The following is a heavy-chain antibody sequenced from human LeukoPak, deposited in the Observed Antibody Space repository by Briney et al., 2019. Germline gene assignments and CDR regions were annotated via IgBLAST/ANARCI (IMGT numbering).Heavy chain of an antibody. J-gene: IGHJ4*02. D-gene: IGHD6-19*01. V-gene: IGHV3-23*01. CDR1: GFTFSSYA. CDR3: AKEMALGIAVAGFFDF. Sequence: GGSLGLSCVTSGFTFSSYAMSWVRQAPGRGLEWVSVISASGGSSYYADSVRDRFTISRDNSKNMLYLKMSSLRAEDTAVYYCAKEMALGIAVAGFFDFWGQGTLVTVSS. CDR2: ISASGGSS.